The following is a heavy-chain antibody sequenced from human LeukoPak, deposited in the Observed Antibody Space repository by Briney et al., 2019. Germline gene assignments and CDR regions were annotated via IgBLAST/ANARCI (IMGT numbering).Heavy chain of an antibody. CDR3: ARGRYYGSGSYFSY. V-gene: IGHV4-34*01. J-gene: IGHJ4*02. D-gene: IGHD3-10*01. CDR1: GGTFSGYH. CDR2: INHSGST. Sequence: PSETLSLTCAVYGGTFSGYHWSWLRQPPGKGLKWIGEINHSGSTNYNPSLKSRVTISVDTSKNQFSLKLNSVTAADTAVYYCARGRYYGSGSYFSYWGQGALVTVSS.